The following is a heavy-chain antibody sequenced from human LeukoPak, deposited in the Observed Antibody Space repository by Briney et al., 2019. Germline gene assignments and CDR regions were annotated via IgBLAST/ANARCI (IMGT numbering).Heavy chain of an antibody. CDR2: ISGSGGST. V-gene: IGHV3-23*01. CDR1: GFTFSDYY. Sequence: GGSLRLSCAASGFTFSDYYMSWVRQAPGKGLEWVSAISGSGGSTYYADSVKDRFTISRDNSKNTLYLQMNSLRAEDTAVYYCAKLGYCSGGSCYSFDYWGQGTLVTVSS. D-gene: IGHD2-15*01. CDR3: AKLGYCSGGSCYSFDY. J-gene: IGHJ4*02.